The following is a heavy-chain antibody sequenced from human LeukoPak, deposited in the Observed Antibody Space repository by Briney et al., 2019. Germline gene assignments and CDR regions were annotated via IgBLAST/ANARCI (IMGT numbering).Heavy chain of an antibody. CDR3: ARVSSSGYYYFDF. CDR1: GFTFSSYA. Sequence: GGSLRLSCAASGFTFSSYAMHWVRQAPGKGLEYVSAISSNGGRTYYANSVKGRFTISRDNSKNTLFLQMGSLRAEDMAVYYCARVSSSGYYYFDFWGQGTLVTVSS. V-gene: IGHV3-64*01. D-gene: IGHD3-22*01. CDR2: ISSNGGRT. J-gene: IGHJ4*02.